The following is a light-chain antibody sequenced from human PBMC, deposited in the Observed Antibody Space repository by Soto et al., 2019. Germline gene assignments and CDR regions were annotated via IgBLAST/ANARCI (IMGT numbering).Light chain of an antibody. Sequence: EVVMTQSPATLSVSPGERATLSCRASQSVSYNLAWYQQKPGQAPRLLIYAASTRATSIPARFSGSESGTEFTLIISSLQSEDFAVYYCQQYNNWPYTFGQGIKLEIK. CDR2: AAS. CDR3: QQYNNWPYT. V-gene: IGKV3-15*01. CDR1: QSVSYN. J-gene: IGKJ2*01.